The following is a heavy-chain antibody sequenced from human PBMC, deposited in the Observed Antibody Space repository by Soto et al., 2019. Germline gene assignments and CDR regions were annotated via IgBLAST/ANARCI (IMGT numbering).Heavy chain of an antibody. CDR1: GGSFSGYY. D-gene: IGHD2-2*01. V-gene: IGHV4-34*01. J-gene: IGHJ6*03. CDR2: INHSGST. CDR3: ARSPPLSLVPAAPLRLGGGTHYYYYYMDV. Sequence: SETLSLTCAVYGGSFSGYYWSWIRQPPGKGLEWIGEINHSGSTNYNPSIKSRVTISVDTSKNQFSLKVSSVTAADTAVYYCARSPPLSLVPAAPLRLGGGTHYYYYYMDVWGKGTTVTVSS.